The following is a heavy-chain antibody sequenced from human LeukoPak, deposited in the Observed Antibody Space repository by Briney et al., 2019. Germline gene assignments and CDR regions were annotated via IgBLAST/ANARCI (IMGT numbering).Heavy chain of an antibody. CDR1: GGSFSGYY. Sequence: SETLSLTCAVYGGSFSGYYWSWIRQPPGKGLEWIGEINHSGSTNYNPSLKSRVTISVDTSKNQFSLKLSSVTAADTAVYYCARGKYCSSTSCYDPFDYWGQGTLVTVSS. V-gene: IGHV4-34*01. CDR3: ARGKYCSSTSCYDPFDY. CDR2: INHSGST. J-gene: IGHJ4*02. D-gene: IGHD2-2*01.